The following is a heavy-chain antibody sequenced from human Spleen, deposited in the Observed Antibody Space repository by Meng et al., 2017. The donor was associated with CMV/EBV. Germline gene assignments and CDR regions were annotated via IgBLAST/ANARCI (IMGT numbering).Heavy chain of an antibody. CDR2: TKPGDSEI. V-gene: IGHV5-51*01. Sequence: SGYSFTNYWIAWVRQTPGKGLEWMRITKPGDSEIQYSPSFQGQVTISVDKSINTAYLQWGSLRASDTAIFYCARHYNGAGYLEWFFDYWGQGTLVTVSS. J-gene: IGHJ4*02. CDR3: ARHYNGAGYLEWFFDY. D-gene: IGHD3-3*01. CDR1: GYSFTNYW.